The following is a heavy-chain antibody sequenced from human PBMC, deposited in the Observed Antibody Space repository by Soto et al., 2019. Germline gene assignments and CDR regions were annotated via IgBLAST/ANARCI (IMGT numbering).Heavy chain of an antibody. CDR2: IRGFSPYT. J-gene: IGHJ6*02. CDR1: GFTFRTYT. V-gene: IGHV3-21*01. Sequence: GGSLRLSCISSGFTFRTYTMNWVRQAPGKGLEWVSGIRGFSPYTFYAESVRGRFTISRDNAKNSLFLQMDSLRAEDTAVYYCARDRGYDAHDYYYNAMDGWGQGTTVIVSS. CDR3: ARDRGYDAHDYYYNAMDG. D-gene: IGHD3-10*01.